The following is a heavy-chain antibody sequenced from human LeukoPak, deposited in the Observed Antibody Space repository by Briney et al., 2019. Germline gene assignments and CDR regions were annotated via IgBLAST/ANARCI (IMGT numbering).Heavy chain of an antibody. Sequence: GGSLRLSCAASGFTVSSNYRSGVRQPPGRGLEWVSVIYSGGSTYYADSVKGRFTISRDNSKNTLYLQMNSLRAEDTAVYYCARAPYYYYYGMDVWGQGTTVTVSS. J-gene: IGHJ6*02. CDR3: ARAPYYYYYGMDV. CDR2: IYSGGST. CDR1: GFTVSSNY. V-gene: IGHV3-53*01.